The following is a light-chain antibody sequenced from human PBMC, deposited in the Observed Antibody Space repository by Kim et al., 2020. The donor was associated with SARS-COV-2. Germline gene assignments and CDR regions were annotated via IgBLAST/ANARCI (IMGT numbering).Light chain of an antibody. V-gene: IGKV1-9*01. Sequence: DIQLTQSPSLLSASVGDRVTITCRASHGINNYLAWYQQKPGKAPKLLLYGGSSLQSGVPSRVSGSGSGTEFTLTISSLQPEDFATYFCQQLNSYPLTFGGGTKLEI. CDR3: QQLNSYPLT. J-gene: IGKJ4*01. CDR2: GGS. CDR1: HGINNY.